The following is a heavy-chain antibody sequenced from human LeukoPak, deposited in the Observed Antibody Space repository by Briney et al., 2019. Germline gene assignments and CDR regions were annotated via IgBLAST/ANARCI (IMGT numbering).Heavy chain of an antibody. Sequence: GGSLRLSCAASGFTFSSYWMHWVRQAPGKGLVWVSLINWDGSLIYYGDSVRGRFTISRDNSKNSLFLQMRSLRAEDSAFYYCARDMTAHSSAVSGVPGDYWGQGTLVTVSS. CDR3: ARDMTAHSSAVSGVPGDY. V-gene: IGHV3-43D*03. CDR1: GFTFSSYW. CDR2: INWDGSLI. J-gene: IGHJ4*02. D-gene: IGHD2-21*02.